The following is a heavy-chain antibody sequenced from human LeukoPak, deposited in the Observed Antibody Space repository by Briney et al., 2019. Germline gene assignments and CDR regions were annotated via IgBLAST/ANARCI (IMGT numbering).Heavy chain of an antibody. Sequence: PSETLSLTCTVSGGSISSYYWSWIRQPPGKGLEWIGYIYTSGSTNYNPSLKSRVTISVDTSKNQFSLKLSSVTAADTAVYYCARGGSYNDYWGQGTLVTVSS. D-gene: IGHD1-26*01. V-gene: IGHV4-4*09. CDR2: IYTSGST. CDR1: GGSISSYY. CDR3: ARGGSYNDY. J-gene: IGHJ4*02.